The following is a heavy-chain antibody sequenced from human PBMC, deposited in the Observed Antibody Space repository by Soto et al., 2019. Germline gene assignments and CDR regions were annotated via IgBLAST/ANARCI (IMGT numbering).Heavy chain of an antibody. CDR2: VRNQTYGGTP. V-gene: IGHV3-49*04. J-gene: IGHJ4*02. Sequence: GGSLRLSCTASDFTFENYAIKWVGQAPGKGLEWVGLVRNQTYGGTPEYAASIKGRFTISRDDSNDIASLQMNRLYTEDSGFYYCTSAESPDPPYFSDYRGPGTLVTLSS. CDR3: TSAESPDPPYFSDY. D-gene: IGHD3-3*01. CDR1: DFTFENYA.